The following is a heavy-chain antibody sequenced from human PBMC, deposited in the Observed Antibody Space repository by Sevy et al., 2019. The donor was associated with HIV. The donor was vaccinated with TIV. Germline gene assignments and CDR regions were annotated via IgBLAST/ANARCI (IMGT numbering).Heavy chain of an antibody. J-gene: IGHJ4*02. CDR3: VRDYSMVRGVI. Sequence: GSLRLSCATSGFTFSSYWMSWVRQAPGKGLEWVANIKQDGSEKYYVDSVKGRFTISRDNAKNSLYLQMNSLRAEDTAVYYCVRDYSMVRGVIWGQGTLVTVSS. CDR2: IKQDGSEK. CDR1: GFTFSSYW. V-gene: IGHV3-7*01. D-gene: IGHD3-10*01.